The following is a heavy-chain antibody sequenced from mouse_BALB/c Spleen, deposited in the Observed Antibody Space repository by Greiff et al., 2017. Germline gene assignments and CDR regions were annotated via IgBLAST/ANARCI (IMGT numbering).Heavy chain of an antibody. CDR2: INPSNGCT. Sequence: QVQLQQSGAELVKPGASVKLSCKASGYTFTSYWMHWVKQRPGQGLEWIGEINPSNGCTNYNEKFKSKATLTVDKSSSTAYMQLSSLTSEDAAVYYCARGPSALLPLFAYWGQGTLVTVSA. CDR3: ARGPSALLPLFAY. D-gene: IGHD1-2*01. CDR1: GYTFTSYW. V-gene: IGHV1S81*02. J-gene: IGHJ3*01.